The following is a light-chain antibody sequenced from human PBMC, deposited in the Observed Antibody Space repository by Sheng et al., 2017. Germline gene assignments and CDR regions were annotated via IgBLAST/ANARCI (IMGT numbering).Light chain of an antibody. CDR2: MHP. CDR3: QHRRSWPLT. V-gene: IGKV3-11*01. Sequence: EIVLTQSPATLSLSPGGRATLSCRASQSVDSDLAWYQHRPARLPGPSYMMHPTGPLASQPGSSAXGSGTDXTLTISSLEAEDFAVYYCQHRRSWPLTFGGGTRVEMK. CDR1: QSVDSD. J-gene: IGKJ4*01.